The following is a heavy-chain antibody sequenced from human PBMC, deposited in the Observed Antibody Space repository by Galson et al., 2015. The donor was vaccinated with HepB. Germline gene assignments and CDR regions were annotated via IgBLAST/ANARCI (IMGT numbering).Heavy chain of an antibody. CDR3: AKEGVYYDSSGVISGQDY. D-gene: IGHD3-22*01. V-gene: IGHV3-23*01. CDR1: GFTFNSYA. CDR2: ISGSGGST. Sequence: SLRLSCAASGFTFNSYAMSWVRQAPGKGLEWVSGISGSGGSTYYADSVKGRFTISRDNSKNTLYLQMNSLRAEDTAVYYCAKEGVYYDSSGVISGQDYWGQGTLVTVSS. J-gene: IGHJ4*02.